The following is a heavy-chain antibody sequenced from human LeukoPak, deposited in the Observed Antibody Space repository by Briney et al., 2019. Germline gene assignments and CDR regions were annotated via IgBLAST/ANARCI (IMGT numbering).Heavy chain of an antibody. V-gene: IGHV3-33*01. J-gene: IGHJ3*02. D-gene: IGHD1-1*01. Sequence: GGSLRLSCAASGFTFSRHVMHWVRQAPGKGLEWLPLIWYDGSNKNYADSVKGRFTISRDDSKNTLYLQMNSLRVGDTAVYFCASLTPYKRNDWGSNIWGQGTVVTVSS. CDR1: GFTFSRHV. CDR3: ASLTPYKRNDWGSNI. CDR2: IWYDGSNK.